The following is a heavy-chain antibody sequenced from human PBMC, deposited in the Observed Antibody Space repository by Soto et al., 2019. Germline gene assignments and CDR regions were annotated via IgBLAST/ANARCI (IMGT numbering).Heavy chain of an antibody. CDR1: GFTFSSYA. CDR3: ARDRYFDWLYYFDY. V-gene: IGHV3-30-3*01. Sequence: QVQLVESGGGVVQPGRSLRVSCAASGFTFSSYAMHWVRQAPGKGLEWVAVISYDGSNKYYADSVKSRFTISRDNSKNALYLQMNSLRAEDTAVYYCARDRYFDWLYYFDYWGQGTLVTVSS. D-gene: IGHD3-9*01. J-gene: IGHJ4*02. CDR2: ISYDGSNK.